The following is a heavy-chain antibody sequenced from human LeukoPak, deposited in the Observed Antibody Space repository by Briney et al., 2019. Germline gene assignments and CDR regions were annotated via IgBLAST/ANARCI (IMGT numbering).Heavy chain of an antibody. CDR1: VFLFSSYG. Sequence: GGSLRLSCAASVFLFSSYGMHWVRQTPGKGLEWVAVISYDGSNKYYADSVKGRFTIARDNSKNTLYLQMNSLRAEDTAVYYCAKNSTAARFGYWGQGTLVTVSS. V-gene: IGHV3-30*18. J-gene: IGHJ4*02. D-gene: IGHD6-6*01. CDR3: AKNSTAARFGY. CDR2: ISYDGSNK.